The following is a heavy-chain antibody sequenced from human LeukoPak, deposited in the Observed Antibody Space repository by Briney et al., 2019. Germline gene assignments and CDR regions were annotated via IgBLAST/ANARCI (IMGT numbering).Heavy chain of an antibody. Sequence: ASLRLSCAASGFTFSSYAMSWVRQAPGKGLEWIGEVTPSGVAHYNPSLKSPVTISVDTSKNQFSLMVTSVTAADTALYFCARALYYEPSYLDSWGRGTLVTVSS. CDR3: ARALYYEPSYLDS. V-gene: IGHV4-34*01. CDR2: VTPSGVA. J-gene: IGHJ4*02. CDR1: GFTFSSYA. D-gene: IGHD3-22*01.